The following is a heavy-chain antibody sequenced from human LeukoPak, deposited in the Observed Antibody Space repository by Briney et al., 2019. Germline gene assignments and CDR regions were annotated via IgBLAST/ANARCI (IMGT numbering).Heavy chain of an antibody. CDR2: IYYSGST. CDR1: GGSISSYY. J-gene: IGHJ3*02. CDR3: ARRRYYDADALDI. D-gene: IGHD3-22*01. V-gene: IGHV4-59*08. Sequence: SETLSLTCTVSGGSISSYYWSWIRQPPGKGLEWIGYIYYSGSTNYNPSLKSRVTISVDTSKNQFSLKLSSVTAADTAVYYCARRRYYDADALDIWGQGTMVTVSS.